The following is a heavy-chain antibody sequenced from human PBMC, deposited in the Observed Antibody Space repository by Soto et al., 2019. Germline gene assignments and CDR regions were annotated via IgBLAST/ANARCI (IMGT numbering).Heavy chain of an antibody. CDR1: GRSMSSNY. Sequence: PSETLSLTCSVSGRSMSSNYWSWIRQSPDKGLEWLGYAFYGGTDYNPSLEGRVTMSVETSKSQFSLKLTSVTAADTAVYYCASYRGAFYFDSWGQGRLVTVSS. CDR3: ASYRGAFYFDS. J-gene: IGHJ4*02. CDR2: AFYGGT. V-gene: IGHV4-59*01. D-gene: IGHD3-16*01.